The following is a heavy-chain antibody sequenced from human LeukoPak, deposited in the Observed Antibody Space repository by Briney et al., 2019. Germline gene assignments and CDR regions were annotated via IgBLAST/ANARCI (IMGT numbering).Heavy chain of an antibody. J-gene: IGHJ6*04. V-gene: IGHV1-18*01. CDR1: GYTFTSYG. D-gene: IGHD6-19*01. CDR2: ISTYNGYA. CDR3: ARNSSDWYGYMDV. Sequence: ASVKVSCKASGYTFTSYGISWVRQAPGQGLDWMGWISTYNGYANYAQKLQGRVTMTTETSTSTAYMELRSLRSDDTAVHYCARNSSDWYGYMDVWGKGTTVSVSS.